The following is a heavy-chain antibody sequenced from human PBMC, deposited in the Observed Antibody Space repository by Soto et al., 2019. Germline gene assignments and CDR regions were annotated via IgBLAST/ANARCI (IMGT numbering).Heavy chain of an antibody. D-gene: IGHD2-15*01. V-gene: IGHV3-11*01. CDR3: ARFCSGGSCPEGFFYYFGMDV. Sequence: PGGSLRLSCAASGFTFGDYYMSWIRQAPGKGLEWVSYISHTGTTIYYADSVKGRVAISRDNAKNSLYLQMASLSAEDTAVYYCARFCSGGSCPEGFFYYFGMDVWGQGTTVTVSS. J-gene: IGHJ6*02. CDR1: GFTFGDYY. CDR2: ISHTGTTI.